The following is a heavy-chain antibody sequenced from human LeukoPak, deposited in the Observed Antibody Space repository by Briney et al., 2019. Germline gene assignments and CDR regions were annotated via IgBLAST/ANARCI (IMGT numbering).Heavy chain of an antibody. CDR2: ISTYSGNI. V-gene: IGHV1-18*04. D-gene: IGHD6-13*01. Sequence: ASVTVSCKAFGYSFTSYGINWVRQAPGQGLEWMGWISTYSGNIKYGQKFQGRVTMTRDTSTGTAYMQLRSLTSDDTAMYYCARGRAAADDFDYWGQGTLVTVSS. CDR3: ARGRAAADDFDY. CDR1: GYSFTSYG. J-gene: IGHJ4*02.